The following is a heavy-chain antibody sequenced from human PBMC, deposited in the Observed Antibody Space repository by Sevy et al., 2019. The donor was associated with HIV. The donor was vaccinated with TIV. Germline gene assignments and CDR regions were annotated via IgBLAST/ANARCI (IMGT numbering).Heavy chain of an antibody. CDR3: AGEGVLIGGAIVSYGMDV. D-gene: IGHD3-16*02. J-gene: IGHJ6*02. V-gene: IGHV3-30*04. CDR2: MSYNGNKK. CDR1: GFSFSRSP. Sequence: GGSLRLSCAASGFSFSRSPMHWVRQAPGKGLEWVAVMSYNGNKKYNADSVTCRFTISRGDAKNTLSLQMNSLRGEDTAVYYGAGEGVLIGGAIVSYGMDVWGQGTTVTVSS.